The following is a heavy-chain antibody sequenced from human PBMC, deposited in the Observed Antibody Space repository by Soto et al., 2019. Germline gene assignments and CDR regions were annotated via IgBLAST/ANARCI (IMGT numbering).Heavy chain of an antibody. CDR3: ARDTAAAGIFDY. D-gene: IGHD6-13*01. CDR1: GYTFTSYG. CDR2: ISAYNGNT. J-gene: IGHJ4*02. V-gene: IGHV1-18*01. Sequence: ASVKVSCKASGYTFTSYGISWVRQAPGQGLEWMGWISAYNGNTNYAQKLQGRVTMTADTSTSTAYMELRSLRSDDTAVYYCARDTAAAGIFDYWGQGTLVTVSS.